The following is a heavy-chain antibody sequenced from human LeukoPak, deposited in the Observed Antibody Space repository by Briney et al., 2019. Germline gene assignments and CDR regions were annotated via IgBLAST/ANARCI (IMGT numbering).Heavy chain of an antibody. CDR2: ISGSGGST. V-gene: IGHV3-23*01. CDR3: GAYDYIWGSYRYRLSDY. D-gene: IGHD3-16*02. J-gene: IGHJ4*02. CDR1: GFTFSSYA. Sequence: GGSLRLSCSASGFTFSSYAMSWVRQAPGKGLEGGSAISGSGGSTYYADSVKGRFTISRDNSKNTLYLQMNSLRAEDTAVYYCGAYDYIWGSYRYRLSDYWGQGTLVTVSS.